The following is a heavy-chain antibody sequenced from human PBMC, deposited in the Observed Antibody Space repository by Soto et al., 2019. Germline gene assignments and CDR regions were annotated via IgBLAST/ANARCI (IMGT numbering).Heavy chain of an antibody. J-gene: IGHJ6*03. Sequence: SETLSLTCAVYGGSFSGYYWSWIRQPPGKGLEWIGEINHSGSTNYNPSLTSRVTISVDTSKNQFSLKLSTVNAADTDVYYCARTREYSGYDLDDYYYMYVGGKGTTVTDTS. CDR1: GGSFSGYY. V-gene: IGHV4-34*01. CDR2: INHSGST. CDR3: ARTREYSGYDLDDYYYMYV. D-gene: IGHD5-12*01.